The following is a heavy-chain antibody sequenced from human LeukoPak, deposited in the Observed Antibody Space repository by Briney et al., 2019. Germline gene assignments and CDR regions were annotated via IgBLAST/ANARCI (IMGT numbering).Heavy chain of an antibody. V-gene: IGHV3-11*06. CDR1: GFTFSDYY. J-gene: IGHJ4*02. D-gene: IGHD3-10*01. CDR3: ARDHGGSGYYFDY. CDR2: ISSSSSYT. Sequence: GGSLRLSCAASGFTFSDYYMSWIRQAPGKGLEWVSYISSSSSYTNYADSVKGRFTISRDNAKNSLYPQMNSLRAEDTAVYYCARDHGGSGYYFDYWGQGTLVTVSS.